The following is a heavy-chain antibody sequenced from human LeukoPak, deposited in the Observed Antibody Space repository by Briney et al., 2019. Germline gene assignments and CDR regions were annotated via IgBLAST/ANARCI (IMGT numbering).Heavy chain of an antibody. CDR3: ARGVRRPPSSSGYYYFDY. J-gene: IGHJ4*02. CDR2: MNPNSGNT. CDR1: GYTFTSYG. V-gene: IGHV1-8*02. D-gene: IGHD3-22*01. Sequence: ASVKVSCKASGYTFTSYGISWVRQAPGQGLEWMGWMNPNSGNTGYAQKFQGRVTMTRNTSISTAYMELSSLRSEDTAVYYCARGVRRPPSSSGYYYFDYWGQGTLVTVSS.